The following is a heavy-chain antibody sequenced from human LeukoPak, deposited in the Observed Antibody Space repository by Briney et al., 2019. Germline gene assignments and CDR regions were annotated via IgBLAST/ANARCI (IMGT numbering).Heavy chain of an antibody. D-gene: IGHD6-6*01. CDR2: INHSGST. CDR3: ARRYSSSSFNWFDP. CDR1: GGSFSGYY. J-gene: IGHJ5*02. Sequence: PSETLSLTCAVYGGSFSGYYWSWIRQPPGKGLEWIGEINHSGSTNYNPSLKSRVTISVDTSKNQFSLKLNSVTAADTAVYYCARRYSSSSFNWFDPWGQGTLVTVSS. V-gene: IGHV4-34*01.